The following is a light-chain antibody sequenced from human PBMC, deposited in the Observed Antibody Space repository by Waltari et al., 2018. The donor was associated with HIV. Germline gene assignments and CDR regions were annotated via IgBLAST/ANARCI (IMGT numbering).Light chain of an antibody. CDR3: QVWDTVTDQGV. CDR1: NIGRKS. V-gene: IGLV3-21*02. J-gene: IGLJ3*02. Sequence: YVLTQPPSVSVAPGQTASLACAGDNIGRKSAHGYQQKPGQAPVLVVYYDSERPSGISERISGSNSGNTATLTISRVEAGDEADYYCQVWDTVTDQGVFGGGTKLTVL. CDR2: YDS.